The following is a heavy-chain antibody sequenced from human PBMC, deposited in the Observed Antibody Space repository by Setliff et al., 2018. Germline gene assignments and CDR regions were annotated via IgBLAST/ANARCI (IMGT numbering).Heavy chain of an antibody. CDR1: GYSFTNYY. CDR2: INPSGGST. D-gene: IGHD5-18*01. V-gene: IGHV1-46*01. Sequence: ASVKVSCKASGYSFTNYYIHWVRQAPGQGLEWVGIINPSGGSTSYAQKFQGRVTMTRNTSISTAYMELSSLRSEDTAVYYCARRVGSVGIQLPNYWGQGTLVTVSS. J-gene: IGHJ4*02. CDR3: ARRVGSVGIQLPNY.